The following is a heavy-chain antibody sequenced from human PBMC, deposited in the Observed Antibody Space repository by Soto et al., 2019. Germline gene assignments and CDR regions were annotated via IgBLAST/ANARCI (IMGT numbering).Heavy chain of an antibody. D-gene: IGHD4-17*01. J-gene: IGHJ4*02. V-gene: IGHV4-4*07. CDR2: IYTSGST. Sequence: SETLSLTCTVSGGSISGYFWSWIRQPAGKGLEWIGRIYTSGSTNYNPSLKSRITMSVDTSNNQVFLKLSSVTAADTAVYYCARDLGDYGDYGFDHWGQGILVTVSS. CDR3: ARDLGDYGDYGFDH. CDR1: GGSISGYF.